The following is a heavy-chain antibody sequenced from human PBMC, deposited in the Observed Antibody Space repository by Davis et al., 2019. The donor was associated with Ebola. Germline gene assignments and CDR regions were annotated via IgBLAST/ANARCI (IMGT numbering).Heavy chain of an antibody. J-gene: IGHJ4*02. V-gene: IGHV1-3*01. Sequence: AASVKVSCKASGYTFTSYAMHWVRQAPGQRLEWMGWINAGNGNTKYSQKFQGRVTITADESTSTAYMELSSLRSEDTAVYYCARSDFITGTTSDYWGQGTLVTVSS. CDR3: ARSDFITGTTSDY. CDR1: GYTFTSYA. CDR2: INAGNGNT. D-gene: IGHD1-7*01.